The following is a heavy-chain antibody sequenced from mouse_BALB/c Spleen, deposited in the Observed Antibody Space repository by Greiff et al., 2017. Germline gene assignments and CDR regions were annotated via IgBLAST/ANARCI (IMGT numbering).Heavy chain of an antibody. D-gene: IGHD2-14*01. CDR3: ARDAPRRRYDSYYAMDY. V-gene: IGHV7-1*02. CDR1: GFTFSDFY. Sequence: EVMLVESGGGLVQPGGSLRLSCATSGFTFSDFYMEWVRQPPGKRLEWIAASRNKANDYTTEYSASVKGRFIVSRDTSQSILYLQMNALRAEDTAIYYCARDAPRRRYDSYYAMDYWGQGTSVTVSS. CDR2: SRNKANDYTT. J-gene: IGHJ4*01.